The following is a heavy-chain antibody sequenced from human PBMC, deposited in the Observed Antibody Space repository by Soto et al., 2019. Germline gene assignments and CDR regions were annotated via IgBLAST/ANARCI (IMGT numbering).Heavy chain of an antibody. CDR3: AIVFGFGGMDG. D-gene: IGHD3-10*01. J-gene: IGHJ6*04. Sequence: QVQLQESGPGLVKPSQTLSLTCTVSGGSISSGGYYWSWIRQHPGKGLGLIGYIYFSGSTYYNPSLKSRLTISVDTSKNQFSLNLISVTAAGTAVYFCAIVFGFGGMDGWCKGTTVTVS. CDR2: IYFSGST. V-gene: IGHV4-31*03. CDR1: GGSISSGGYY.